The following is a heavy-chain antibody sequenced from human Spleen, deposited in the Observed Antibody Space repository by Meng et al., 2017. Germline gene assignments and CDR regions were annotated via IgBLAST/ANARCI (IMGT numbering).Heavy chain of an antibody. CDR2: ISSSGSTI. J-gene: IGHJ3*01. CDR3: YSTSTGTDAFEV. CDR1: GFTFSSYE. Sequence: GESLKISCAASGFTFSSYEMNWVRQAPGKGLEWVSYISSSGSTIYYADSVKGRFTISRDNAKNLLYLQMNSLRAEDTAVYYCYSTSTGTDAFEVWGQGTMVTVSS. V-gene: IGHV3-48*03. D-gene: IGHD1-1*01.